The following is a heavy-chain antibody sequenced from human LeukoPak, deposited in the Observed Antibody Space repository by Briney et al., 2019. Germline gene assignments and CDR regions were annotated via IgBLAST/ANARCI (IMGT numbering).Heavy chain of an antibody. J-gene: IGHJ4*02. CDR2: FRSKAYGGTP. CDR3: SREGGSGWAYDY. V-gene: IGHV3-49*03. CDR1: GFILGDYA. Sequence: GGPLTLLCRGSGFILGDYAVRCLREAPERGVEDLGFFRSKAYGGTPEHAASLRGRFTISRDDSKSITYLQMNSLKSEDTAVYYCSREGGSGWAYDYWGQGTVVTVSS. D-gene: IGHD6-19*01.